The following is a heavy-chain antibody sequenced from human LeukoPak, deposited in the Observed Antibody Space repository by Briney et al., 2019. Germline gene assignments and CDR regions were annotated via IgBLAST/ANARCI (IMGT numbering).Heavy chain of an antibody. V-gene: IGHV3-23*01. CDR2: ISGSGGST. Sequence: GGTLRLSCAASGFTFSSYGVSWVRQAPGKGLEWVSAISGSGGSTYYADSVKGRFTISRDNSKNTLYLQMNSLRAEDTAVYYCAKVSETKYSSSWGFDYWGQGTLVTVSS. D-gene: IGHD6-13*01. J-gene: IGHJ4*02. CDR3: AKVSETKYSSSWGFDY. CDR1: GFTFSSYG.